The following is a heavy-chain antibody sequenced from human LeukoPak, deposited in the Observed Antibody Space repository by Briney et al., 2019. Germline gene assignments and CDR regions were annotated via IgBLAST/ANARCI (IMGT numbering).Heavy chain of an antibody. CDR3: TRSRGSGSYLDY. D-gene: IGHD3-10*01. CDR1: GGTFSSYA. Sequence: SVKVSCKASGGTFSSYAINWVRQAPGQGLEWMGRIVPIFGTTNYAQNFQGRVTITADESTSTAYMELSSLRSEDTAVYYCTRSRGSGSYLDYWGLGTLVTVSS. V-gene: IGHV1-69*13. J-gene: IGHJ4*02. CDR2: IVPIFGTT.